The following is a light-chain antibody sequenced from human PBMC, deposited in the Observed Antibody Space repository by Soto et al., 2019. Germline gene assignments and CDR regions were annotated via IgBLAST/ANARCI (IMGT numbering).Light chain of an antibody. CDR1: QSVSNNY. CDR3: QQYGSSPPT. CDR2: GAS. V-gene: IGKV3-20*01. Sequence: VLTQCPGTLSLSPGERATLSCRASQSVSNNYLAWYQQKPGQAPRLLIYGASNRATGIPDRFSGSGSGTDFTLTISRLEPEDFAVYYCQQYGSSPPTFGQGTKVDIK. J-gene: IGKJ1*01.